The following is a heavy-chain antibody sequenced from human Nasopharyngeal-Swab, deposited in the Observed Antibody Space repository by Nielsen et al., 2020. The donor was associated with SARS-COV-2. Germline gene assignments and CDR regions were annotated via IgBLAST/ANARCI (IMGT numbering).Heavy chain of an antibody. D-gene: IGHD2-8*01. CDR3: ARDVGYCTNGVCYLGDYYMDV. J-gene: IGHJ6*03. Sequence: GESLKISCAASGFTFSSYAMHWVRQAPGKGLEWVALISYDGSNKYYADSVKGRFTISRDNSKNTLYLQMNSLRAEDTAVYYCARDVGYCTNGVCYLGDYYMDVWGKGTTVTVSS. CDR1: GFTFSSYA. CDR2: ISYDGSNK. V-gene: IGHV3-30-3*01.